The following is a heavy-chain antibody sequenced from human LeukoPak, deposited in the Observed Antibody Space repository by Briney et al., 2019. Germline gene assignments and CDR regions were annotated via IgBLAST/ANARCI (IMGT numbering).Heavy chain of an antibody. J-gene: IGHJ6*03. CDR2: INHSGST. CDR1: GGSFSGYY. V-gene: IGHV4-34*01. Sequence: SETLSLTCAVYGGSFSGYYWSWIRQPPGKGLEWIGEINHSGSTNYNPSLKSRVTISVDTSKNQFSLKLSSVTAADTAVYYCAGRTSGSYYIYYYYYMDVWGKGTTVTVSS. D-gene: IGHD3-10*01. CDR3: AGRTSGSYYIYYYYYMDV.